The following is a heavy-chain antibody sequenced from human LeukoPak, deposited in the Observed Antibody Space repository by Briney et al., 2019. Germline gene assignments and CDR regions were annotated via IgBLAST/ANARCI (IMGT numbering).Heavy chain of an antibody. Sequence: ASVKVSCKASGFTRIGHYMHWVRQAPGQGLEWMGWINRDTGGTKYAQNFQGRITMTWDTSISASYMELSSLNSDDTAVYFCARDWHCTRPDCPFQHWGQGTLVTVSS. CDR1: GFTRIGHY. CDR3: ARDWHCTRPDCPFQH. J-gene: IGHJ1*01. D-gene: IGHD2-8*01. CDR2: INRDTGGT. V-gene: IGHV1-2*02.